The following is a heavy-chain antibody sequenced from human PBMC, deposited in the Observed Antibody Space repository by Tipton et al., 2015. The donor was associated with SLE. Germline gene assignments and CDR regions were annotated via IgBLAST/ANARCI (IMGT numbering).Heavy chain of an antibody. CDR3: ARDRQPYFDY. CDR1: GGSISSGGYY. V-gene: IGHV4-31*03. D-gene: IGHD6-13*01. Sequence: TLSLTCIVSGGSISSGGYYWSWIRQHPGKGLEWIGYIYYSGNTYYNPSLKSRVTISVDTSKNQFSLKLSSVTAADTAVYYCARDRQPYFDYWGQGTLVTVSS. J-gene: IGHJ4*02. CDR2: IYYSGNT.